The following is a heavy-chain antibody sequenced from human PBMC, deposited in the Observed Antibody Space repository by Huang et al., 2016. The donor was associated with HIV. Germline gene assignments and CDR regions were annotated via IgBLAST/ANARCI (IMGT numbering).Heavy chain of an antibody. D-gene: IGHD3-22*01. J-gene: IGHJ4*02. CDR2: IRNDGIKK. Sequence: VQLIESGGGVVQPGKSLRLSCATSGFILSNYGMHWVRQARGKGLKWVAFIRNDGIKKNDADSVRGRFTVGRDNGNNTLFLQMRSLGVDDTAVYYCARGDYYDSSGYHPGYFDYWGQGILVTVSS. CDR3: ARGDYYDSSGYHPGYFDY. CDR1: GFILSNYG. V-gene: IGHV3-33*04.